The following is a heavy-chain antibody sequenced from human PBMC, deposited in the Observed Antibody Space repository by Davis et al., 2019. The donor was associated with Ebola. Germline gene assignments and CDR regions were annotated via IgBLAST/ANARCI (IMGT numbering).Heavy chain of an antibody. Sequence: GESLKISCAASGLTFSSYAMHWVRQAPGKGLEWVAVISYDGSNKYYADSVKGRFTISRDNSKNTLYLQMNSLRAEDTAVYYCARGTWLFYWGQGTLVTVSS. D-gene: IGHD6-19*01. J-gene: IGHJ4*02. V-gene: IGHV3-30-3*01. CDR1: GLTFSSYA. CDR3: ARGTWLFY. CDR2: ISYDGSNK.